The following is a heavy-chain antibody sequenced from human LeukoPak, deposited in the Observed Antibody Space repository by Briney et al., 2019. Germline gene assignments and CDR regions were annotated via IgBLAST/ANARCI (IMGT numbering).Heavy chain of an antibody. Sequence: PGGSLRLSCGASGFTLSSYAMNWVRQAPGKGLEWVSGISGSGDGTYYADSVKGRFTISRDNSKNTLYLQMDSLRAEDTALYYCARVPSSGHYYPLDYWGQGTLVTVSS. J-gene: IGHJ4*02. D-gene: IGHD3-22*01. CDR1: GFTLSSYA. CDR3: ARVPSSGHYYPLDY. V-gene: IGHV3-23*01. CDR2: ISGSGDGT.